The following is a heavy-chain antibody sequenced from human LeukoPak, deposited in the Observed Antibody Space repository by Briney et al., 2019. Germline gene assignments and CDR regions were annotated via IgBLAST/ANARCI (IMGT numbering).Heavy chain of an antibody. V-gene: IGHV3-20*04. CDR3: VPHSTSGSSAYYYMDV. CDR1: GFTFDDYG. CDR2: INWNGGST. D-gene: IGHD1-26*01. Sequence: GGSLRLSCAASGFTFDDYGMSWVRQAPGKGLEWVSGINWNGGSTGYADSVKGRFTISRDNAKNSLYLQMNSLRAEDTALYYCVPHSTSGSSAYYYMDVWGKGTTVTVSS. J-gene: IGHJ6*03.